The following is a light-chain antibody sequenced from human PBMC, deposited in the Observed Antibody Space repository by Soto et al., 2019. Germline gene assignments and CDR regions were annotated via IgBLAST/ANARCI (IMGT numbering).Light chain of an antibody. CDR2: DAS. J-gene: IGKJ5*01. V-gene: IGKV3-11*01. Sequence: EIVLTQSPATLSLSPGERVALSCRASQSVGSHLAWYQQKPGQAPRLLIYDASSRATGIPARFSGSGSGTDFTLTISSLESEDFAVYYCQHRTNWPPVTFGQGTLMDVK. CDR3: QHRTNWPPVT. CDR1: QSVGSH.